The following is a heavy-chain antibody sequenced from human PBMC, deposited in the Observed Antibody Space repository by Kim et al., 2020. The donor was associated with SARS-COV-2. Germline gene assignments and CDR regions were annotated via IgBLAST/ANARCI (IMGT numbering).Heavy chain of an antibody. D-gene: IGHD6-19*01. CDR1: GDSVSSNSAA. Sequence: SQTLSLACAISGDSVSSNSAAWNWIRQSPSRGLEWLGRTYYRSKWYNDYAVSVKSRITINPDTSKNQFSLQLNSVTPEDTAVYYCATTYSSGWHGAPYYFDYWGQGTLVTVSS. J-gene: IGHJ4*02. CDR2: TYYRSKWYN. V-gene: IGHV6-1*01. CDR3: ATTYSSGWHGAPYYFDY.